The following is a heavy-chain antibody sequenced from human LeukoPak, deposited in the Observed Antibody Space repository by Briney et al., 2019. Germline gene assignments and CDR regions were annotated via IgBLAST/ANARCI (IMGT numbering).Heavy chain of an antibody. J-gene: IGHJ5*02. V-gene: IGHV4-38-2*02. CDR1: GYSISSGYY. CDR2: IYHSGST. CDR3: AREQEGSSGWYNWFDP. D-gene: IGHD6-19*01. Sequence: SETLSLTCAVSGYSISSGYYWGWIRQPPGKGLEWIGSIYHSGSTYYNPSLKSRVTISVDTSKNQFSLKLSSVTAADTAVYYCAREQEGSSGWYNWFDPWGQGTLVTVSS.